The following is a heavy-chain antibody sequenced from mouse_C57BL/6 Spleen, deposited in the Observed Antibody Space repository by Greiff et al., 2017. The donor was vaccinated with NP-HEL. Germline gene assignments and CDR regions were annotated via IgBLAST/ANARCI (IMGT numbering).Heavy chain of an antibody. CDR2: IWSGGST. CDR1: GFSLTSYG. Sequence: VKLMESGPGLVQPSQSLSITCTVSGFSLTSYGVHWVRQSPGKGLEWLGVIWSGGSTDYNAAFISRLSISKDNSKSQVFFKMNSLQADDTAIYYCARPISTVVAYYYAMDYWGQGTSVTVSS. CDR3: ARPISTVVAYYYAMDY. D-gene: IGHD1-1*01. V-gene: IGHV2-2*01. J-gene: IGHJ4*01.